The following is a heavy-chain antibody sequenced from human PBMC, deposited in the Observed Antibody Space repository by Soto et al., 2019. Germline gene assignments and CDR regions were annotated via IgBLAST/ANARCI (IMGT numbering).Heavy chain of an antibody. J-gene: IGHJ4*02. Sequence: QVQLQQWGAGLLKPSETLSLTCAVYGGSFSGYYWCWIRQPPGKGLEWIGEINHSGSTNYNPSLKSRVTISVDTSKNQFSLKLRSVTAADTAVYYCASRWGTRDYWGQGTLVTVSS. D-gene: IGHD7-27*01. CDR1: GGSFSGYY. CDR3: ASRWGTRDY. CDR2: INHSGST. V-gene: IGHV4-34*01.